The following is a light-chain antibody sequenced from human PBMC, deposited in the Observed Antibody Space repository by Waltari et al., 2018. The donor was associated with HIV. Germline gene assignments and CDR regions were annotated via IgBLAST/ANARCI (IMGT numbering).Light chain of an antibody. CDR1: RDISTD. CDR2: GAS. CDR3: QNYDSAPVA. Sequence: DIQMSQAPSSLSASVGDRVTITCRASRDISTDLAWYQQKSGEVPKLLIYGASTLRSGVSSRFRGSGSATEFTLTINGLQPEDAASYYCQNYDSAPVAFGQGTRLEI. J-gene: IGKJ5*01. V-gene: IGKV1-27*01.